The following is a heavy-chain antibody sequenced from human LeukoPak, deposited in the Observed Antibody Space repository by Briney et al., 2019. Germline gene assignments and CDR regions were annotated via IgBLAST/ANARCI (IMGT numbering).Heavy chain of an antibody. D-gene: IGHD3-22*01. J-gene: IGHJ5*02. V-gene: IGHV4-59*08. CDR2: IYYSGST. Sequence: SETLSLTCTVSGGSISSYYWSWIRQPPGKGLEWIGYIYYSGSTNYNPSPKSRVTISVDTSKNQFSLKLSSVTAADTAVYYCARQIVVVAEQNNWFDPWGQGTLVTVSS. CDR3: ARQIVVVAEQNNWFDP. CDR1: GGSISSYY.